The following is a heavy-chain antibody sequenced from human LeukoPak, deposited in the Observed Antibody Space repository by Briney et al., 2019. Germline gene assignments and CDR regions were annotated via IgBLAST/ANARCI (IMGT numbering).Heavy chain of an antibody. CDR3: AKDLPAAYFDY. CDR1: GFTFSNYA. D-gene: IGHD2-2*01. Sequence: GALRLSCTTSGFTFSNYAMHWVRQAPGKGLEWVAFISYGVTSKYYADSVKGRFTVSRDNSRTTVYLQMNSLRAEDTAVYHCAKDLPAAYFDYWGQGTLVTVSS. CDR2: ISYGVTSK. V-gene: IGHV3-30-3*02. J-gene: IGHJ4*02.